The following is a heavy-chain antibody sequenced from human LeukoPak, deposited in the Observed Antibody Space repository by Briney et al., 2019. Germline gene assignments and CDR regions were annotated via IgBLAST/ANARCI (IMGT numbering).Heavy chain of an antibody. Sequence: GGSLKLSCAASGVTIRSYGVHWVRQAPGKGLEWLAYIRSDGSNKYYADSVKGRFTISRDIPKNTQYLQMNSLRAEDTAVYYCATLAAGSLDYWGQGTLVTVAS. J-gene: IGHJ4*02. CDR2: IRSDGSNK. V-gene: IGHV3-30*02. D-gene: IGHD3-10*01. CDR3: ATLAAGSLDY. CDR1: GVTIRSYG.